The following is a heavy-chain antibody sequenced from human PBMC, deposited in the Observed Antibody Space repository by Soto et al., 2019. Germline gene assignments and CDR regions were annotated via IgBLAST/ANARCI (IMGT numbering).Heavy chain of an antibody. Sequence: PGESLKISCKGSGXSFTSYWISWVRQMPGKGLEWMGRIDPSDSYTNYSPSFQGHVTISADKSISTAYLQWSSLKASDPAMYYCASDSSTSWSNAFDIWGQGTMVTVSS. D-gene: IGHD2-2*01. CDR1: GXSFTSYW. CDR3: ASDSSTSWSNAFDI. CDR2: IDPSDSYT. J-gene: IGHJ3*02. V-gene: IGHV5-10-1*01.